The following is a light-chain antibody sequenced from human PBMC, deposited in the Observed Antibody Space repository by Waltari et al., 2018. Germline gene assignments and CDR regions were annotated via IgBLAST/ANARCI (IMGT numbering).Light chain of an antibody. CDR2: DVI. J-gene: IGLJ1*01. Sequence: QSALTQPASVSGSPGQSITISCTGSSNHIGFYDLCSWYQQHPGKAPKLIIFDVIKRPSGVSDRFSVSKSGNTASLTISGLQTEDDADYYCCSYSGSGSFPYVFGPGTRVAVL. CDR3: CSYSGSGSFPYV. CDR1: SNHIGFYDL. V-gene: IGLV2-23*02.